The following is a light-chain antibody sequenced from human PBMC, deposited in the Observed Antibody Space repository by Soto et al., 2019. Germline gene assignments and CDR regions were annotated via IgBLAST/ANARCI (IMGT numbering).Light chain of an antibody. CDR3: ATWDGSLPGEV. J-gene: IGLJ2*01. V-gene: IGLV1-51*01. CDR2: DNN. Sequence: QSVLTQSPSMSAAPGQKVTISCSGSSSNIGNNYVSWYQQLPGTAPKLLIYDNNKRPSGIPDRFSGSKSGTSGTLDITGLQTGDEADYYCATWDGSLPGEVFGGGTKVTVL. CDR1: SSNIGNNY.